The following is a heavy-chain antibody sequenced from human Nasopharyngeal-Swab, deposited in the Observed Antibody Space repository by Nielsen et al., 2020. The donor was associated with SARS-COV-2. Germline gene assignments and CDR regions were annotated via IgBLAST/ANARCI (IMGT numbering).Heavy chain of an antibody. CDR1: GFTFDDYA. CDR3: AKERYPKTPTVGAGYFQH. J-gene: IGHJ1*01. Sequence: SLKISCAASGFTFDDYAMHWVRQAPGKGLEWVSGISWNSGSIGYADSVKGRFTISRDNAKNSLYLQMNSLRAEDTALYYCAKERYPKTPTVGAGYFQHWGQGTLVTVFS. V-gene: IGHV3-9*01. D-gene: IGHD4-23*01. CDR2: ISWNSGSI.